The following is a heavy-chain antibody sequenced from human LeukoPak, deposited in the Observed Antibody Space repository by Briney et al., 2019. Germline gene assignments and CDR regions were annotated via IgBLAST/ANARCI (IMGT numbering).Heavy chain of an antibody. Sequence: PGGSLRLSCTASGFTYSSYGMHGVRQAPGKGREGLAFIRYDGRKEYYADPLKGRFTISRDNSKNTLSLQVNSLRAEDTAVYYCAKRGQDDSVIDYWGQGTLVTVSS. J-gene: IGHJ4*02. CDR1: GFTYSSYG. CDR3: AKRGQDDSVIDY. V-gene: IGHV3-30*02. CDR2: IRYDGRKE. D-gene: IGHD3-3*01.